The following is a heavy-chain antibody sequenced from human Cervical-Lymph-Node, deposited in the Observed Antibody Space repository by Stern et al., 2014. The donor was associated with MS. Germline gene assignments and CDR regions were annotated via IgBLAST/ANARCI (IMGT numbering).Heavy chain of an antibody. D-gene: IGHD3-3*01. V-gene: IGHV1-24*01. CDR3: ATDRDDFRSGYSAPTKGYGLDV. Sequence: VQLVESGAAVQKPGASVKVSCKVSGYTLTELSMPWVRQAPGKGLEWMGGFDPEDGETIYAQKCQGRVTMTEDTSTDTAYMELSSLRSEDTAVYYCATDRDDFRSGYSAPTKGYGLDVWGQGTTVTVTS. J-gene: IGHJ6*02. CDR1: GYTLTELS. CDR2: FDPEDGET.